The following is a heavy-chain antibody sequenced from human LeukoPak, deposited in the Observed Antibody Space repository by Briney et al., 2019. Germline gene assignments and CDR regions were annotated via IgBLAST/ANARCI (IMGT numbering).Heavy chain of an antibody. J-gene: IGHJ5*02. CDR3: ARVGGWYDNWFDP. D-gene: IGHD6-19*01. V-gene: IGHV1-2*06. CDR2: INPNSGGT. CDR1: GYTFTGYY. Sequence: ASVKVSCKASGYTFTGYYMHWVRQAPGQGLEWMGRINPNSGGTNYAQKFQGRVTMTRDTSISTAYMELSRLRSDDTAVYYYARVGGWYDNWFDPWGQGTLVTVSS.